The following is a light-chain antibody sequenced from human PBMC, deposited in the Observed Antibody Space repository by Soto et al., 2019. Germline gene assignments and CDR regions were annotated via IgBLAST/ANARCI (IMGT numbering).Light chain of an antibody. CDR2: TVS. CDR3: QQLNNYPIT. J-gene: IGKJ5*01. CDR1: QGIGNN. Sequence: DIRLTQSPSFLSASFGDRVTITCRASQGIGNNLAWYQGKPGKAPKLLIYTVSTLQSGVPSRFSGSGSGTEFSLTISSLQAEDFATYYCQQLNNYPITFGQGTRLEIK. V-gene: IGKV1-9*01.